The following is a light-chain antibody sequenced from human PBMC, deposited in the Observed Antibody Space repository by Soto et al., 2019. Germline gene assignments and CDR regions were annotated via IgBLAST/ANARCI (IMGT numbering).Light chain of an antibody. Sequence: SYELTQPPSVSVAPGKTARITCGGNNIGSKSVHWYQQKPGQAPVLVIYYDSDRPSGIPERFSGSNSGNTATLTISRVEAGDDGDYYCQVWDSSSDHYVFGTGTKLTVL. CDR3: QVWDSSSDHYV. CDR1: NIGSKS. J-gene: IGLJ1*01. CDR2: YDS. V-gene: IGLV3-21*04.